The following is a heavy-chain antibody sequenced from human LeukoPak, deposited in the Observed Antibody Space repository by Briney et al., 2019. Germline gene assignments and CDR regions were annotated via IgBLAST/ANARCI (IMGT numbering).Heavy chain of an antibody. CDR3: AKGSSSSRPYYFDY. Sequence: GGSLRLSCAASGFTFSNYAMRWVRQAPGKGLEWFSAITDDSGSTYYADSVKGRFTISRDNSQSTLYLQMNSLRAEDTALYYCAKGSSSSRPYYFDYWGQGTLVTVST. D-gene: IGHD2-2*01. CDR2: ITDDSGST. V-gene: IGHV3-23*01. CDR1: GFTFSNYA. J-gene: IGHJ4*02.